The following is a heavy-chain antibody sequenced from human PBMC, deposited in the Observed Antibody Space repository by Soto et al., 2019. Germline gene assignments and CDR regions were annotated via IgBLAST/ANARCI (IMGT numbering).Heavy chain of an antibody. J-gene: IGHJ4*02. CDR2: ISGSGGST. Sequence: GGSLRLSCAASGFTFSSYAMSWVRQAPGKGLEWVSAISGSGGSTYYADSVKGRFTISRDNSKNTLYLQMNSLRAEDTAVYDCAKFSGIAGATTEFDYWGQGTLVTVSS. V-gene: IGHV3-23*01. CDR3: AKFSGIAGATTEFDY. D-gene: IGHD1-26*01. CDR1: GFTFSSYA.